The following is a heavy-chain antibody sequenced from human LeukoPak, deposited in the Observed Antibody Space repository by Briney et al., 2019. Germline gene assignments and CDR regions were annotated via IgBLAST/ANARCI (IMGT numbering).Heavy chain of an antibody. CDR2: IKQDGSER. J-gene: IGHJ4*02. CDR3: ARSGKSTVVRRLGFDY. Sequence: GGSLRLSCADSGFTFSSYWISWVRQAPGKGLEWVANIKQDGSERYYVDSVKGRFTLSRDDAKNSLYLQMNSLRAEDTAVYYCARSGKSTVVRRLGFDYWGQGTLVTVSS. V-gene: IGHV3-7*01. CDR1: GFTFSSYW. D-gene: IGHD4-23*01.